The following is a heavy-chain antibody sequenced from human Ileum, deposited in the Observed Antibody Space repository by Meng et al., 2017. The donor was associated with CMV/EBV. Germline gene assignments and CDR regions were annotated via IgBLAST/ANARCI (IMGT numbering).Heavy chain of an antibody. CDR2: ISLGNGQT. D-gene: IGHD7-27*01. J-gene: IGHJ4*02. Sequence: EVKKPRPQVKIACKTSGYPFTAHNIGWVRQAPGQGLEWVGWISLGNGQTVYGHKVQGRVTVTTDTSTSTAYMELRSLRSDDTAMYYCARDVWGFDYWGQGTLVTVSS. CDR1: GYPFTAHN. V-gene: IGHV1-18*04. CDR3: ARDVWGFDY.